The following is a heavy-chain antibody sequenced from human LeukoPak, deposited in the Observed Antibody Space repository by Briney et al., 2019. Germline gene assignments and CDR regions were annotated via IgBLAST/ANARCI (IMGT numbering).Heavy chain of an antibody. D-gene: IGHD3-22*01. CDR3: ARASIGSYWYFDL. V-gene: IGHV3-11*01. CDR1: GFTSSDYY. CDR2: ISSSGTTI. Sequence: GGSLRLSCAASGFTSSDYYMSWIRQAPGKGLEWVSYISSSGTTIYYADSVKGRFTISRDNAKNSLYLQMNSLRAEDTAVYYCARASIGSYWYFDLWGRGTLVTVSS. J-gene: IGHJ2*01.